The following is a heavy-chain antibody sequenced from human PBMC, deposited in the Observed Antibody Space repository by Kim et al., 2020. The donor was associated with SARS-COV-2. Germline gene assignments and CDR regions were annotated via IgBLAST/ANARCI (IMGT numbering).Heavy chain of an antibody. CDR1: GFTFSSYS. CDR2: ISTSSSYI. Sequence: GGSLRLSCAASGFTFSSYSMNWVRRAPGKGLEWVSSISTSSSYIYYADSVKGRFTISRDNAKNSLYLQMNSLIAEVTAVYYCARDGTLRLGDLTLTYYYYGMDVLGQGTTVTVSS. V-gene: IGHV3-21*01. D-gene: IGHD3-16*02. CDR3: ARDGTLRLGDLTLTYYYYGMDV. J-gene: IGHJ6*02.